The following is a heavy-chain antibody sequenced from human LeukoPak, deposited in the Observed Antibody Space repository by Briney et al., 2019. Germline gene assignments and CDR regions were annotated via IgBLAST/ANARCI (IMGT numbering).Heavy chain of an antibody. J-gene: IGHJ4*02. CDR1: GGSISSYY. CDR3: ARRSKTYTGTYQMPFDY. V-gene: IGHV4-59*08. CDR2: IYYTGST. D-gene: IGHD1-26*01. Sequence: SETLSLTCTVSGGSISSYYWSWIRQPPGKGLEWIGCIYYTGSTNYNPSLKSRVTISVDTSKNHFSLKLKSVTAADTTVYYCARRSKTYTGTYQMPFDYWGQGTLVAVSS.